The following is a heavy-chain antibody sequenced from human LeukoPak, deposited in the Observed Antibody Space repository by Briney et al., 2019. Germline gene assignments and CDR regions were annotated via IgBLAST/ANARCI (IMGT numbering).Heavy chain of an antibody. CDR2: IKQDGSEK. CDR3: ARERIDYYYYYMDV. CDR1: GFTFSSYW. Sequence: GGSLRLSCAASGFTFSSYWMSWVRQAPGKGLEWVANIKQDGSEKYYVDSVKGRFTISRDNAKNSLHLQMNSLRAEDTAVYYCARERIDYYYYYMDVWGKGTTVTVSS. V-gene: IGHV3-7*01. J-gene: IGHJ6*03. D-gene: IGHD3-16*02.